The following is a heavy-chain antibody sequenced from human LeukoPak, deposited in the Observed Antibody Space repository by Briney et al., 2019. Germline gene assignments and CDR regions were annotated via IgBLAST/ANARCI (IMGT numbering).Heavy chain of an antibody. Sequence: SETLSLTCAVYGGSLSGYYWSWIRQPPGKGLEWIGEINHSGSTNYNPSLKSRVTISVDTSKNQFSLKLSSETAADTAVYYCARHLGYGSGSYYTRVKRPYYYYMDVWGKGTTVTISS. CDR3: ARHLGYGSGSYYTRVKRPYYYYMDV. CDR2: INHSGST. J-gene: IGHJ6*03. V-gene: IGHV4-34*01. D-gene: IGHD3-10*01. CDR1: GGSLSGYY.